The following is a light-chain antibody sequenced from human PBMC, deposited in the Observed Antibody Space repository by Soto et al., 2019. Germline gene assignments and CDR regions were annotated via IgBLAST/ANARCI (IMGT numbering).Light chain of an antibody. CDR2: EVS. CDR3: SSYTSSSTLGV. Sequence: QSVLTQPASVSGSPGQSITLSCTGTSSDVGGYNYVSWYQQHPGKAPKLMIYEVSNRPSGVSNRFSGSKSGNTASLTISGLQDEDDADYYCSSYTSSSTLGVFGTGTKLTVL. J-gene: IGLJ1*01. CDR1: SSDVGGYNY. V-gene: IGLV2-14*01.